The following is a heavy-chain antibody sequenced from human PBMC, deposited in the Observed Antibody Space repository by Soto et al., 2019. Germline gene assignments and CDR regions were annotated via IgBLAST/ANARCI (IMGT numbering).Heavy chain of an antibody. J-gene: IGHJ3*02. Sequence: VQLVESGGGLVQPGESLRLSCTASGLTFSISWMTWVRQAPGEGLEWVSNINPAGNVQHYADSVKERFTISRDNAKNSLFLKMSRLGVEDTAVYYCATVNTPYALDMWGQGTMVTVSS. CDR2: INPAGNVQ. CDR3: ATVNTPYALDM. CDR1: GLTFSISW. V-gene: IGHV3-7*01.